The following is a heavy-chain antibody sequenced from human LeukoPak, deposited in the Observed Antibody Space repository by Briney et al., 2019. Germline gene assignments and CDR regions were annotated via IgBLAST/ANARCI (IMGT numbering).Heavy chain of an antibody. CDR3: FRGSGAYGMDV. V-gene: IGHV4-30-4*01. CDR1: GGSISSGDYY. CDR2: IYYSGST. D-gene: IGHD3-10*01. J-gene: IGHJ6*02. Sequence: SQTLSLTCTVSGGSISSGDYYWSWIRQPPGKGLEWIGYIYYSGSTYYNPSLKSRVTISVDTSKNQFSLKLSSVTAADMAVYYCFRGSGAYGMDVWGQGTTVTVSS.